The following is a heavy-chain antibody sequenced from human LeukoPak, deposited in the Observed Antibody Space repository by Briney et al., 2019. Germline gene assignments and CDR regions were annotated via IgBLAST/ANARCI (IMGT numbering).Heavy chain of an antibody. J-gene: IGHJ3*02. Sequence: GGPLRLSCAASGFTFSSYWMSWVRQAPGKGLEWVANIKQDGSEKYYVDSVKGRFTISRDNAKNSLYLQMNSLRAEDTAVYYCARDRRPVGATRADAFDIWGQGTMVTVSS. D-gene: IGHD1-26*01. V-gene: IGHV3-7*01. CDR1: GFTFSSYW. CDR2: IKQDGSEK. CDR3: ARDRRPVGATRADAFDI.